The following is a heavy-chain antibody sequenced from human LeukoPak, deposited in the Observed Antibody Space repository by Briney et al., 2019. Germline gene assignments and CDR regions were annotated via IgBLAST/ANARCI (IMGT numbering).Heavy chain of an antibody. CDR3: ARDRLLPDFWSGYYVDY. J-gene: IGHJ4*02. Sequence: SVTLSLTCTVSGYSISSGYYWGWIRQPPGKGLEWIGSIYHSGSTYYNPSLKSRVTISVDTSKNQFSLKLSSVTAADTAVYYCARDRLLPDFWSGYYVDYWGQGTLVTVSS. CDR2: IYHSGST. V-gene: IGHV4-38-2*02. CDR1: GYSISSGYY. D-gene: IGHD3-3*01.